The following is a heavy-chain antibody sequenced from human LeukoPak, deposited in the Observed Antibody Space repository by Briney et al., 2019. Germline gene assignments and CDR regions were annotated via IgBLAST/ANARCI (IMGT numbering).Heavy chain of an antibody. CDR3: ARVVHYYYDSSGLPVGDADGAFDI. CDR1: GYTFTSYY. Sequence: ASVKVSCKASGYTFTSYYMHWVRQAPGLGLEWMGIINPSGGSTSYAQKFQGRVTMTRDTSTSTVYMELSSLRSEDTAVYYCARVVHYYYDSSGLPVGDADGAFDIWGQGTMVTVSS. CDR2: INPSGGST. V-gene: IGHV1-46*01. J-gene: IGHJ3*02. D-gene: IGHD3-22*01.